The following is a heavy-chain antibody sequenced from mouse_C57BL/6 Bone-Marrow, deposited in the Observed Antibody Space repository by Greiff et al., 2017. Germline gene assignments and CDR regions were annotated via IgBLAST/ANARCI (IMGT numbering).Heavy chain of an antibody. CDR1: GYTFTDYY. J-gene: IGHJ1*03. Sequence: EVQLQQPGPVLVKPGASVKMSCKASGYTFTDYYMNWVKQSHGKSLEWIGDINPYNGGTSYNQKFKGKATLTVDKSSSTAYMELNILTSEDSAVYYYDQVYYCGHWYFDVWGTGTTVTVSS. CDR2: INPYNGGT. CDR3: DQVYYCGHWYFDV. D-gene: IGHD1-1*01. V-gene: IGHV1-19*01.